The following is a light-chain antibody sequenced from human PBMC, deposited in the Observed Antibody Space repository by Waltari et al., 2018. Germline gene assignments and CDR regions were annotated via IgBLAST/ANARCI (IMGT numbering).Light chain of an antibody. V-gene: IGKV2-30*01. CDR1: QSLVFSDGNTY. CDR3: MQTTHWPFT. J-gene: IGKJ2*01. Sequence: DVVMTQSPLSLPVTLGQPASISCRSSQSLVFSDGNTYLSWFQQRPGQSPRRLIYKVSNRDSGVPDRFSGSGSGTDFTLKISRVEAEDVGVYYYMQTTHWPFTFGQGTKLEI. CDR2: KVS.